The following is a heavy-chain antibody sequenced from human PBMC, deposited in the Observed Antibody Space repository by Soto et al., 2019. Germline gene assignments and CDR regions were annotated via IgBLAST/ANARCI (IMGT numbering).Heavy chain of an antibody. D-gene: IGHD2-2*01. CDR1: GYTFTNYG. CDR3: ARGDAYVFFAP. J-gene: IGHJ5*02. V-gene: IGHV1-18*01. CDR2: ISAYNGNT. Sequence: QVQLVQSGAAVKKPGASVKVSCKASGYTFTNYGITWVRQAPGQGRAWMGCISAYNGNTNYAQKLQGRVSMTTDTSTRTAYMELKSLRSDDTAVYYCARGDAYVFFAPWGQGTLVTVSS.